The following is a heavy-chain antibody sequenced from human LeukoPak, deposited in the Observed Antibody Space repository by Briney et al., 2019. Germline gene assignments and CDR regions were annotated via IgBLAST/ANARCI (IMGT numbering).Heavy chain of an antibody. D-gene: IGHD6-19*01. Sequence: GGSLRLSCAASGFTFSSYEMNWVRQAPGKGLERVSYISSSGSTIYYADSVKGRFTISRDNAKNSLYLQMNSLRAEDTAVYYCARDPWLGGDAFGIWGQGTMVTVSS. CDR1: GFTFSSYE. V-gene: IGHV3-48*03. J-gene: IGHJ3*02. CDR2: ISSSGSTI. CDR3: ARDPWLGGDAFGI.